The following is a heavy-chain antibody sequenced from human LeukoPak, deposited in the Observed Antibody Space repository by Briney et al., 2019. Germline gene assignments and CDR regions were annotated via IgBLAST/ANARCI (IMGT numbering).Heavy chain of an antibody. D-gene: IGHD5-24*01. CDR1: GGSLTSYY. J-gene: IGHJ4*02. CDR3: ARIQMQSFDY. V-gene: IGHV4-59*01. CDR2: ISYTGVT. Sequence: SETLSLTCTVSGGSLTSYYWSWIRQPPGKGLEWISYISYTGVTNYSPSLKSRVTISVDTSRNLFSLKLSNVTAADTAFYCCARIQMQSFDYWGQGTLVTVSS.